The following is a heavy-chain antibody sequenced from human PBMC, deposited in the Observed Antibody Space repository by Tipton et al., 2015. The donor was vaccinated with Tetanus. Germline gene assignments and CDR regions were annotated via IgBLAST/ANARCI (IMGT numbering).Heavy chain of an antibody. D-gene: IGHD2-15*01. CDR3: AREADCSGGSCFSGDFDN. V-gene: IGHV3-33*01. CDR2: SWYDGTDK. CDR1: GFIFSSYG. Sequence: SLRLSCAASGFIFSSYGIHWVRQAPGKGLEWVAVSWYDGTDKYYADSVKGRFTISRDNSKNTLYLQMNSLRAEDTAVYYCAREADCSGGSCFSGDFDNWGLGTQVTVSS. J-gene: IGHJ4*02.